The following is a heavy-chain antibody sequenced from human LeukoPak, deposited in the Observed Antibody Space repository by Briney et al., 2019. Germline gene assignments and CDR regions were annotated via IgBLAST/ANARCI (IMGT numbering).Heavy chain of an antibody. CDR3: ARGFRDTAMFLDY. CDR2: ISSSGSPI. CDR1: GITFNTYE. Sequence: GGSLRLSCVASGITFNTYEMNWVRQAPGKGLEGISCISSSGSPIYYSDSVKGRFTISRDNARDSLYLQMNSLRAEDTAVYYCARGFRDTAMFLDYWGQGTLVTVSS. V-gene: IGHV3-48*03. D-gene: IGHD5-18*01. J-gene: IGHJ4*02.